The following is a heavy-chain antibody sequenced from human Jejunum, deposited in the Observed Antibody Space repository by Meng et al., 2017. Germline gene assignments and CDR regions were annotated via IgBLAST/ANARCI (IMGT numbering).Heavy chain of an antibody. CDR3: ASGTSSGWYEGIDY. J-gene: IGHJ4*02. V-gene: IGHV3-74*01. Sequence: GESLKTSCAASGFTFSSYLMHWVRQSPGKGLVWVSRVKSDGSSTSYADSVKGRFTISRDNAKNTLYLQMNSLRADDAAVYYCASGTSSGWYEGIDYWGQGTLVTVSS. CDR2: VKSDGSST. CDR1: GFTFSSYL. D-gene: IGHD6-19*01.